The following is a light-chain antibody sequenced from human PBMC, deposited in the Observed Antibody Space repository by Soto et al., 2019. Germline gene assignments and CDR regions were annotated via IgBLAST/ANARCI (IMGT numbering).Light chain of an antibody. J-gene: IGKJ2*01. CDR3: QQSYSTPRT. CDR2: ATS. CDR1: QSISSY. Sequence: DIPMTQSPSSLSASVGDGVTITCRASQSISSYLNWYQQKPGKAPKLLISATSSLQSGVPARFSGSGSGTDFTLTISSLQPEDFATYYCQQSYSTPRTFGQGTKLEIK. V-gene: IGKV1-39*01.